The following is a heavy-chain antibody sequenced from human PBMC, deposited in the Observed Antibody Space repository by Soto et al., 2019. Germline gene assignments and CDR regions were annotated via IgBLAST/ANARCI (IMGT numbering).Heavy chain of an antibody. V-gene: IGHV4-31*03. CDR1: GHSLSSGGYY. Sequence: KTSETLSLTCTVSGHSLSSGGYYWSWIRQHPGKGLEWVGYIYFIGTTLYNPSLKSRLAISVDTSKNQFSLKLTSVTAADTAVYYCARDWGSSGWPNWGQGVLVTVSS. CDR2: IYFIGTT. D-gene: IGHD6-19*01. CDR3: ARDWGSSGWPN. J-gene: IGHJ4*02.